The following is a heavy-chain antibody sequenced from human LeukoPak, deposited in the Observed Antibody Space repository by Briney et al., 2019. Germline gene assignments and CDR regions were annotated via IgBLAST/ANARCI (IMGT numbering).Heavy chain of an antibody. CDR3: ARSHFRPSGYYYMDV. V-gene: IGHV4-61*02. CDR1: SGSISSGSYY. CDR2: IYTSGST. Sequence: PSETLSLTCTVSSGSISSGSYYWSWIRQPAGKGLEWIGRIYTSGSTNYNPSLKSRVTISVDTSKNQFSLKLSSVTAADTAVYYCARSHFRPSGYYYMDVWGKGTTVTVSS. D-gene: IGHD3-3*02. J-gene: IGHJ6*03.